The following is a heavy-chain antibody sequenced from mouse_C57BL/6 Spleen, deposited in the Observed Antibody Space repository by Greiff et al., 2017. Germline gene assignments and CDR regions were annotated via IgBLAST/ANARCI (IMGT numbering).Heavy chain of an antibody. CDR3: ARRGQLRSAWFAY. J-gene: IGHJ3*01. CDR2: FHPYNDDT. V-gene: IGHV1-47*01. CDR1: GYTFTTYP. Sequence: VQLQQSGAELVQPGASVKMSCKASGYTFTTYPIEWMKQNHGKSLEWIGNFHPYNDDTKYNEKFKGKATLTVEKSSSTVYLELSLLTSDDSAGYYCARRGQLRSAWFAYWGQGTLVTVSA. D-gene: IGHD3-2*02.